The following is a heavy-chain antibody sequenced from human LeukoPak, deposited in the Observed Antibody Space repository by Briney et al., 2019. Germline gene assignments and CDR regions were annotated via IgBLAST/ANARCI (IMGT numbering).Heavy chain of an antibody. CDR3: ARVEDSGYDYRGWFDP. V-gene: IGHV4-34*01. J-gene: IGHJ5*02. Sequence: SETLSLTCAVYGGSFSGYYWGWIRQPPGKGLECIGIIYYTGSTNYNPSLKSRVTISVDTSKNQFSLKVSSVTAADTAVYYCARVEDSGYDYRGWFDPWGQGTLVTVSS. D-gene: IGHD5-12*01. CDR2: IYYTGST. CDR1: GGSFSGYY.